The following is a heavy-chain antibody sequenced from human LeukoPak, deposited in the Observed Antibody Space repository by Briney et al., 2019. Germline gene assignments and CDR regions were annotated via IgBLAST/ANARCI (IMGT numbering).Heavy chain of an antibody. CDR1: GDSIRSYD. Sequence: PSGTLSLTCTVSGDSIRSYDWSWIRQSPGKGLEWIGYISYSGSTNYNPSLKSRVTISVDTSKNQFSLNLSSVTAADTAVYFCARLSWPGRGSRFDPWGQGTLVTVSS. CDR2: ISYSGST. CDR3: ARLSWPGRGSRFDP. D-gene: IGHD3-10*01. V-gene: IGHV4-59*01. J-gene: IGHJ5*02.